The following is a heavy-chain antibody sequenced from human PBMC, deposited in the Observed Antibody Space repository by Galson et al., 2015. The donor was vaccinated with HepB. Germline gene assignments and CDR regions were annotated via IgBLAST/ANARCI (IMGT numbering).Heavy chain of an antibody. J-gene: IGHJ4*02. Sequence: SVKVSCKASGYTFTSYGISWVRQAPGQGLEWMGWISAYNGNTNYAQKLQGRVTMTTDTSTSTAYMELRNLRSDDTAVYYCARDTSTFGAPFYDYWGQGTLVTVSS. V-gene: IGHV1-18*04. CDR2: ISAYNGNT. CDR1: GYTFTSYG. D-gene: IGHD3-3*01. CDR3: ARDTSTFGAPFYDY.